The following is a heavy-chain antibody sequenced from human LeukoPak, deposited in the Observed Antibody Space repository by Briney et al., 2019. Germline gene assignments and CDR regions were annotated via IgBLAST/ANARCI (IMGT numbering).Heavy chain of an antibody. Sequence: SGGSLRLSCAASGFAFSTYAMNWVRQAPGKGLEWVSAISGTGATTYYADSVKGRFTISRDNSKNTLYLQMNSLRAEDTAIYYCAKWLTFSISSGATFDYWGQGSLVTVSS. CDR3: AKWLTFSISSGATFDY. CDR1: GFAFSTYA. D-gene: IGHD2-21*01. CDR2: ISGTGATT. J-gene: IGHJ4*02. V-gene: IGHV3-23*01.